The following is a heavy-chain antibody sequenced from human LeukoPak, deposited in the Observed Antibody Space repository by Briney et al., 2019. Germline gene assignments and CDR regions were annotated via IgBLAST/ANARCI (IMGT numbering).Heavy chain of an antibody. J-gene: IGHJ4*02. V-gene: IGHV4-59*01. CDR1: GGSISSYY. CDR2: IYYSGST. Sequence: SETLSLTCTVSGGSISSYYWSWIRHPPGKGLEWIGDIYYSGSTNYNPSLKSRVTISVDTSTNQFSLKLTSVTAADTAVYYCVRANYFDYWGQGTLVTVSS. CDR3: VRANYFDY.